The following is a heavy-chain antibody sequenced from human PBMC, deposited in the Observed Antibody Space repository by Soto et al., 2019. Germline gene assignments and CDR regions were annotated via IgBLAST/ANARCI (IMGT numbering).Heavy chain of an antibody. J-gene: IGHJ3*02. CDR2: IKHSGGT. CDR1: GGSFSGYY. CDR3: ARAYDYGDPRDALDT. Sequence: PSETLSLTCAVYGGSFSGYYWNWVRQPPGKGLEWIGKIKHSGGTYYNPSLKFRVSISVDTSKNQVSLRLTSVTAADTAVYYCARAYDYGDPRDALDTWGQGTMVTVSS. D-gene: IGHD4-17*01. V-gene: IGHV4-34*01.